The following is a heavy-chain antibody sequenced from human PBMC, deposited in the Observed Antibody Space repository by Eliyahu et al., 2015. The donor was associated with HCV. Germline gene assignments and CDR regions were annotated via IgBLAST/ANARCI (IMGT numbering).Heavy chain of an antibody. Sequence: EVYLVESGGGLVQPGXSLXLSCIASGFTVSVHYMDWVRQPPGKGLQWVGRTRNKPNGYTTDYAASVKGRFTISRDDSKNSLYLLMNSLKPEDTAVYYCVRVHHGDYFDYWGQGALVTVSS. V-gene: IGHV3-72*01. J-gene: IGHJ4*02. CDR1: GFTVSVHY. CDR2: TRNKPNGYTT. D-gene: IGHD1-14*01. CDR3: VRVHHGDYFDY.